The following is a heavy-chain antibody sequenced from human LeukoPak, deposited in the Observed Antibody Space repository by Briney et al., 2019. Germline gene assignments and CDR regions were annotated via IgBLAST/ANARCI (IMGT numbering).Heavy chain of an antibody. CDR1: GYSISSGYY. D-gene: IGHD2-2*01. CDR2: IYHSGST. Sequence: PSETLSLTCTVSGYSISSGYYWGWIRPPPGKGLEWIGSIYHSGSTYYNPSLKSRVTISVDTSKNQFSLKLSSVTAADTAVYYCAREIADVVVPAAGFFDYWGQGTLVTVSS. V-gene: IGHV4-38-2*02. CDR3: AREIADVVVPAAGFFDY. J-gene: IGHJ4*02.